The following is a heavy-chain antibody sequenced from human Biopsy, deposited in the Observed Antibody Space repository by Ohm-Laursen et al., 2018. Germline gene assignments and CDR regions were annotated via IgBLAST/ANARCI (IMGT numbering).Heavy chain of an antibody. CDR1: GFTFSGFS. D-gene: IGHD2-8*01. CDR2: ISASGSHI. V-gene: IGHV3-21*01. CDR3: ARDGEAKYCKHGVCPSDF. Sequence: SLRLSCTASGFTFSGFSMNWVRQAPGKGLEWVSSISASGSHIYYTDSVKGRFTVSRDNGKNSVYLQINSLRVEDTAVYYCARDGEAKYCKHGVCPSDFWGQGTLVTVSS. J-gene: IGHJ4*02.